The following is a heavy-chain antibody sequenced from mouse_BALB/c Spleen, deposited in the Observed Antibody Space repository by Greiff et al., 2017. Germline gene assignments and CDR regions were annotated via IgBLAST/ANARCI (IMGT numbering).Heavy chain of an antibody. Sequence: QVQLQQPGAELVKPGASVKLSCKASGYTFTSYWMHWVKQRPGQGLEWIGEINPSNGRTNYNEKFKSKATLTVDKSSSTAYMQLSSLTSEDSAVYYCARGILYGEDYWGQGTSVTVSS. CDR3: ARGILYGEDY. V-gene: IGHV1S81*02. CDR2: INPSNGRT. J-gene: IGHJ4*01. CDR1: GYTFTSYW. D-gene: IGHD1-1*01.